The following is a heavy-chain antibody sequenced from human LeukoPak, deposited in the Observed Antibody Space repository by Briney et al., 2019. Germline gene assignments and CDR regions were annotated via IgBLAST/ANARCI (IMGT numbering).Heavy chain of an antibody. V-gene: IGHV3-21*06. CDR3: AKENRAEIDY. Sequence: PGGSLRLSCAASGFTFDSYSLAWVRQAPGKGLEWVASIDSSALYSYYSDSVKGRFTISRDYARNSLYLQMDTLSVEDTAVYYCAKENRAEIDYWGQGALVTASS. CDR2: IDSSALYS. J-gene: IGHJ4*02. CDR1: GFTFDSYS. D-gene: IGHD3-10*01.